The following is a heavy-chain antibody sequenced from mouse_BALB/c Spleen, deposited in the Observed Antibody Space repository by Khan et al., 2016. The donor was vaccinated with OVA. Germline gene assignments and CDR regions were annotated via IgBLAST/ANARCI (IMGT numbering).Heavy chain of an antibody. D-gene: IGHD3-3*01. J-gene: IGHJ3*01. Sequence: EVQLQESGPELMKPGASVNISCKASDYSFTSYYIHWVKQSPGKSLEWIGYIDPFNGGTDYNQKFKGKATLTVDKSSNTAYMHLSSLTSEDSAVYYGGRGTFDYWGQGTLVTVSA. CDR1: DYSFTSYY. CDR3: GRGTFDY. CDR2: IDPFNGGT. V-gene: IGHV1S135*01.